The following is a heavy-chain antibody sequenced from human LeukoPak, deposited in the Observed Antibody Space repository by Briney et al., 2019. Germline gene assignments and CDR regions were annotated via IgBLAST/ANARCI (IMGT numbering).Heavy chain of an antibody. CDR3: AKDRCSSSTCREAFEI. CDR2: IWYDGKNDQ. CDR1: GFTFRRYG. Sequence: PGGSLRLSCAVSGFTFRRYGMHWIRQAPGKGMEWVAFIWYDGKNDQEYAESVKGRFTISRDNSKNTLYLQMNSLRTEDTAMYYCAKDRCSSSTCREAFEIWGQGTLVTVSS. J-gene: IGHJ3*02. D-gene: IGHD2-2*01. V-gene: IGHV3-30*02.